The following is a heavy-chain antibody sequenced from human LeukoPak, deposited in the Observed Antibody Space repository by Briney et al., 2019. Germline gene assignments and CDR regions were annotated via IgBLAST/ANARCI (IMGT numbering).Heavy chain of an antibody. CDR1: GFTFSSYE. CDR3: ARDLKFGGSYYDYFDY. Sequence: GGSLRLSCAASGFTFSSYEMNWVRQAPGKGLERVSYISSSGFTIYYADSVKGRFTISRDNAKNSLYLQMNSLRAEDTAVYYCARDLKFGGSYYDYFDYWGQGTLVTVSS. D-gene: IGHD1-26*01. CDR2: ISSSGFTI. J-gene: IGHJ4*02. V-gene: IGHV3-48*03.